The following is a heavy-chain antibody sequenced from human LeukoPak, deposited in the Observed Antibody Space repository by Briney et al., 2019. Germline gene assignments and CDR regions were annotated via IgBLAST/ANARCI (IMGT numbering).Heavy chain of an antibody. Sequence: GGSLRLSCAASGFPFSSSAMTWVRQIPGKGLEWVANIKKDGSEKYYVDSVKGRFTISRDNAKTSLYLQMNSLRAEDTAVYYCARDLSGVTGYTYGRGIDYWGQGTLVTVSS. CDR1: GFPFSSSA. V-gene: IGHV3-7*01. CDR2: IKKDGSEK. J-gene: IGHJ4*02. CDR3: ARDLSGVTGYTYGRGIDY. D-gene: IGHD5-18*01.